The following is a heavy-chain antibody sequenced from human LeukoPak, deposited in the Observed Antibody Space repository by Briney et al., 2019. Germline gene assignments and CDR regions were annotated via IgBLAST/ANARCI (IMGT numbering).Heavy chain of an antibody. D-gene: IGHD2-2*01. CDR1: GFTFSTYN. CDR2: ISSSGTYI. J-gene: IGHJ4*02. CDR3: AKVPKGGYFDY. Sequence: GGSLRLSCAASGFTFSTYNMNWVRQAPGKGLAWVSSISSSGTYIYYADSVKGRFTISRDNSKNTLYLRMNSLRAEDTAVYYCAKVPKGGYFDYWGQGTLVTVSS. V-gene: IGHV3-21*04.